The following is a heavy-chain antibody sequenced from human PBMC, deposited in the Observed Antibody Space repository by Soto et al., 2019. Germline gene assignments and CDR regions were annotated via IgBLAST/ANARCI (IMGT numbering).Heavy chain of an antibody. J-gene: IGHJ5*02. Sequence: EVQLLESGGGLVQPWGSLRLSCAASGFTFNAYAMTWVRQAPGKGLEWVSAIGGSGGNRYYADSVRGRFTICRDNSKDTVDLQMNSLRVADTAVYYCARVASDYINCVHTWGQGILVSVSS. CDR2: IGGSGGNR. V-gene: IGHV3-23*01. CDR1: GFTFNAYA. D-gene: IGHD4-4*01. CDR3: ARVASDYINCVHT.